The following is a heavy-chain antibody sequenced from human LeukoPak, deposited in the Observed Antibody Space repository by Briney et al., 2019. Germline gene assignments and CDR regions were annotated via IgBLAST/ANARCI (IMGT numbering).Heavy chain of an antibody. CDR2: IIPIFGTA. J-gene: IGHJ5*02. CDR3: ARGTIVVVPAAMGWFDP. D-gene: IGHD2-2*01. Sequence: SVKVSCKASGGTFSSYAISWVRQAPGQGLEWMGGIIPIFGTANYAQKFQGRVTITADESTSTAYMELSRLRSDDTAVYYCARGTIVVVPAAMGWFDPWGQGTLVTVSS. V-gene: IGHV1-69*01. CDR1: GGTFSSYA.